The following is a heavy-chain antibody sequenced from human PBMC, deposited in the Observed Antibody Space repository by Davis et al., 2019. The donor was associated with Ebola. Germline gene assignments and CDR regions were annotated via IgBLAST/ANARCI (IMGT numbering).Heavy chain of an antibody. J-gene: IGHJ5*02. CDR1: GGSISSYY. CDR2: IYYSGST. Sequence: PSETLSLTCTVSGGSISSYYWSWIRQPPGKGLEWIGYIYYSGSTNYNPSLKSRVTISVDTSKNQFSLKLSSVTAADTAVYSCARDGTYCSSTSWYPTGWFDPWGQGTLVTVSS. V-gene: IGHV4-59*01. D-gene: IGHD2-2*01. CDR3: ARDGTYCSSTSWYPTGWFDP.